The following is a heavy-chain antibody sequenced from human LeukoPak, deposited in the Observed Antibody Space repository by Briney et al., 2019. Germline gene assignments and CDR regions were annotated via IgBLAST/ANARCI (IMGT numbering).Heavy chain of an antibody. CDR1: GGSISSSSYY. D-gene: IGHD6-19*01. J-gene: IGHJ4*02. V-gene: IGHV4-39*01. CDR2: IYYSGST. Sequence: SETLSLTCTVSGGSISSSSYYWGWIRQPPGKGLEWIGSIYYSGSTYYNPSLKSRVTISVDTSKNQFSLKLSSVTAADTAVYYCARHRSSGWDFDYWGQGTLVTVSS. CDR3: ARHRSSGWDFDY.